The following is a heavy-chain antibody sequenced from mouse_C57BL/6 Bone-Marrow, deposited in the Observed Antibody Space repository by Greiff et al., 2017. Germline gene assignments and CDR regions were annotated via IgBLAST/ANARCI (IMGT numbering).Heavy chain of an antibody. D-gene: IGHD1-1*01. CDR3: ERYRYYGSPWYFDV. J-gene: IGHJ1*03. V-gene: IGHV1-81*01. CDR1: GYTFTSYG. CDR2: IYPRSGNT. Sequence: VQLQQSGAELARPGASVKLSCKASGYTFTSYGISWVKQRTGQGLEWIGEIYPRSGNTYYNEKFKGKATLTADKSSSTAYMELRILTSEDSAVYVCERYRYYGSPWYFDVWGTGTTVTVSS.